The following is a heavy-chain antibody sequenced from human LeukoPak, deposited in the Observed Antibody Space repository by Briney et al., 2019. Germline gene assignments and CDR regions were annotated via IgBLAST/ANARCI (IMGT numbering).Heavy chain of an antibody. D-gene: IGHD1-26*01. V-gene: IGHV3-23*01. J-gene: IGHJ4*02. Sequence: GGSLRLSCAASGFTSNSFAMSWVGQAPGKGLEWVSGISSSGESTYYVDSVKGRFTISRDNSKNTLYLRMSSLRAEDTALYYCAKHRRDLLSYSLFDYWGQGSLVTVSS. CDR3: AKHRRDLLSYSLFDY. CDR1: GFTSNSFA. CDR2: ISSSGEST.